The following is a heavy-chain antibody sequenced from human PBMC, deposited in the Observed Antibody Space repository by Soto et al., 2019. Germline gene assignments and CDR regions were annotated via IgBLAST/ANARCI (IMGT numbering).Heavy chain of an antibody. CDR1: GFTFSSYA. CDR3: AKDQRRGLEDCSGGSCYSFGGMDV. Sequence: PGGSLRLSCAASGFTFSSYAMSWVRQAPGKGLEWVSAISGSGGSTYYADSVKGRFTISRDNSKNTLSLQMSSLRAEDTAVYYCAKDQRRGLEDCSGGSCYSFGGMDVWGQGTTVTVSS. J-gene: IGHJ6*02. D-gene: IGHD2-15*01. V-gene: IGHV3-23*01. CDR2: ISGSGGST.